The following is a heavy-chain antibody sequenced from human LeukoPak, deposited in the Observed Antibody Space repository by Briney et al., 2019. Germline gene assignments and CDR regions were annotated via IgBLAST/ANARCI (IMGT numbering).Heavy chain of an antibody. J-gene: IGHJ4*02. CDR2: IIPIFGTT. V-gene: IGHV1-69*13. Sequence: SVKVSCKASGGTFRTNGISWVRQGPGQGLEWMGGIIPIFGTTTYAQTFQGRLTITADESTGTAYMQLSSLRSEDTAMYYCARGLPGVLGAPLYLDNWGQGTLVTVSS. D-gene: IGHD2-8*01. CDR1: GGTFRTNG. CDR3: ARGLPGVLGAPLYLDN.